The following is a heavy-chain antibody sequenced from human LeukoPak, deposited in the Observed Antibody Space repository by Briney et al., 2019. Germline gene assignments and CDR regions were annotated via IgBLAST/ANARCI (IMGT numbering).Heavy chain of an antibody. V-gene: IGHV3-23*01. CDR1: GFTVSTNS. J-gene: IGHJ4*02. CDR2: IDYSGGDT. CDR3: ARNSGWYGVS. Sequence: GGSLRLSCTVSGFTVSTNSMSWIRQAPGKGLEWVSSIDYSGGDTHYADSVKGRFTISRDNSKNTLYLQLSSLRGDDTAVYFCARNSGWYGVSWGQGTLVTVSS. D-gene: IGHD6-19*01.